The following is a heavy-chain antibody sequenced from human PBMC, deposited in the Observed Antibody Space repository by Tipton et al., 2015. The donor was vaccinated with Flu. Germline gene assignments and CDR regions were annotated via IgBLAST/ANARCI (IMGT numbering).Heavy chain of an antibody. CDR2: IYPSGTT. V-gene: IGHV4-39*02. D-gene: IGHD4-17*01. CDR3: AGEREDGDYSDY. Sequence: TLSLTCTVSSGSIRSTNYFCAWIRQPPGKGLELIGSIYPSGTTYYNPSLKSRVTILVDTSKSQFSLKLRSVTAADTAVYYCAGEREDGDYSDYWGQGTLVTVSS. CDR1: SGSIRSTNYF. J-gene: IGHJ4*02.